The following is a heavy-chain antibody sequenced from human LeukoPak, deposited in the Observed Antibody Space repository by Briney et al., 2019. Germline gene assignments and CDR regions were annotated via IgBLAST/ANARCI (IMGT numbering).Heavy chain of an antibody. J-gene: IGHJ4*02. CDR1: GGSITSSNR. D-gene: IGHD6-13*01. CDR2: IYHSGST. V-gene: IGHV4-4*02. CDR3: ARQGIATTGKFGY. Sequence: SETLSLTCAVSGGSITSSNRWSWVRQPPGKGLEWIGEIYHSGSTHYNPSLNSRLTMSVDKSKNAFSLKLGSVTAADTAVYYCARQGIATTGKFGYWGQGTLVTVSS.